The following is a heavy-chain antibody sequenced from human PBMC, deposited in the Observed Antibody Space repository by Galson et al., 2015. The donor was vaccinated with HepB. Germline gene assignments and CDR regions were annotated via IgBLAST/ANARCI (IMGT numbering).Heavy chain of an antibody. CDR1: GFTFSSYS. D-gene: IGHD6-13*01. Sequence: SLRLSCAASGFTFSSYSMNWVRQAPGKGLEWVSSISSSSSYIYYADSVKGRFTISRDNAKNSLYLQMNSLRAEDTAVYYCARGVYPSAAAGTHDYWGQGTLVTVSS. CDR2: ISSSSSYI. V-gene: IGHV3-21*01. J-gene: IGHJ4*02. CDR3: ARGVYPSAAAGTHDY.